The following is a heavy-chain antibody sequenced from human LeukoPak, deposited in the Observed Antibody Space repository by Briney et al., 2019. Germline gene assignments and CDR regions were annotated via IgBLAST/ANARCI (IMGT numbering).Heavy chain of an antibody. CDR3: AKSSYSSSWYYYYYMDV. V-gene: IGHV6-1*01. CDR1: GDSVSSNSAA. J-gene: IGHJ6*03. Sequence: SQTLSLTCAISGDSVSSNSAAWNWIRQSPSRGLEWLGRTYYRSKWYNDYAVSVKSRITINPDTSKNQFSLQLNSVTPEDTAVYYCAKSSYSSSWYYYYYMDVWGKGTTVTVSS. CDR2: TYYRSKWYN. D-gene: IGHD6-13*01.